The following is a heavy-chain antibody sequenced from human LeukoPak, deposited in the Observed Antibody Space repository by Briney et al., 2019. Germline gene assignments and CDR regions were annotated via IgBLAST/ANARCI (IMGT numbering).Heavy chain of an antibody. D-gene: IGHD3-10*01. V-gene: IGHV4-34*01. CDR2: INHGGST. Sequence: SETLSLTCAVYGGSLSAYYWTWIRQPPGKGLEWIGEINHGGSTNYNPSLKSRVTISIDTSKNQFSLKLSSVTAADTAVYYCAKTYYYDSGVRRLRNWFDPWGQGTLVTVSS. CDR3: AKTYYYDSGVRRLRNWFDP. J-gene: IGHJ5*02. CDR1: GGSLSAYY.